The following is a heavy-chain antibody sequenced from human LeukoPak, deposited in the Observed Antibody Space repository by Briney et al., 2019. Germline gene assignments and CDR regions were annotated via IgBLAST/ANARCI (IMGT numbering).Heavy chain of an antibody. CDR1: GFIFSNYG. Sequence: GGSLRLSCAASGFIFSNYGIHWVRQAPGKGLEWLSFISSGSGTIYYADSVKGRFTISRDNAKNSLFLHMNSLRDEDTAVYYCARITGSGYYYFDYWGQGTLVTVSS. J-gene: IGHJ4*02. V-gene: IGHV3-48*02. D-gene: IGHD3-22*01. CDR2: ISSGSGTI. CDR3: ARITGSGYYYFDY.